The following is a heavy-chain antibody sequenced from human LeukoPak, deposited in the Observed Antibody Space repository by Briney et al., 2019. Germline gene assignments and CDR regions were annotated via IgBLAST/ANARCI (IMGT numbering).Heavy chain of an antibody. CDR3: AKDWNYYDTPDAFDI. V-gene: IGHV3-30*18. CDR1: GFTFSSYG. D-gene: IGHD3-22*01. J-gene: IGHJ3*02. CDR2: ISYDGSNK. Sequence: PGGSLRLSCAASGFTFSSYGMHWVRQAPGKGLEWVAVISYDGSNKYYADSVKGRFTISRDNSKNTLYLQMNSLRAEDTAVYYCAKDWNYYDTPDAFDIWGQGTIVTVSS.